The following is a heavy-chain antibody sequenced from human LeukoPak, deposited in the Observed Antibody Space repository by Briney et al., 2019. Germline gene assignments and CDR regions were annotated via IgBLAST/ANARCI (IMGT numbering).Heavy chain of an antibody. CDR2: INSDGSST. CDR1: GFTFSSYW. D-gene: IGHD3-10*01. J-gene: IGHJ3*02. Sequence: PGGSLRLSCAASGFTFSSYWMHWVRQALGKGLVWVSRINSDGSSTSYADSVKGRFTISRDNAKNTLYLQMNSLRAEDTAVYYCARDLWFGELLYAFDIWGQGTMVTVSS. CDR3: ARDLWFGELLYAFDI. V-gene: IGHV3-74*01.